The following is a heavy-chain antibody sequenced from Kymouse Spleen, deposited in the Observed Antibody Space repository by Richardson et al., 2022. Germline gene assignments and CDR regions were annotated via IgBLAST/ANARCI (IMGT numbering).Heavy chain of an antibody. J-gene: IGHJ6*02. CDR3: AREDSSDGMDV. D-gene: IGHD6-13*01,IGHD6-25*01. V-gene: IGHV3-13*01. Sequence: EVQLVESGGGLVQPGGSLRLSCAASGFTFSSYDMHWVRQATGKGLEWVSAIGTAGDTYYPGSVKGRFTISRENAKNSLYLQMNSLRAGDTAVYYCAREDSSDGMDVWGQGTTVTVSS. CDR1: GFTFSSYD. CDR2: IGTAGDT.